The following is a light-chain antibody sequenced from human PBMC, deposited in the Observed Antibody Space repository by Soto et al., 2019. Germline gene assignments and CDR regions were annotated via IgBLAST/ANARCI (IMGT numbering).Light chain of an antibody. CDR3: VLYMTSGLRV. Sequence: QTVVTQEPSISVSPGGTVTLTCGLNSGSVSTSDYPSWYQQTPGQAPRTLIYGTDTRSSGVPDRFSGSIVGNKAALPITGGQAEDESDYYCVLYMTSGLRVFGGGTKLTVL. V-gene: IGLV8-61*01. CDR2: GTD. CDR1: SGSVSTSDY. J-gene: IGLJ3*02.